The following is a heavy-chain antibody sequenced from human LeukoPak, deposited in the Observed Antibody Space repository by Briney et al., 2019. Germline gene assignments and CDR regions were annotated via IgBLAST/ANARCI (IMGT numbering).Heavy chain of an antibody. V-gene: IGHV3-15*01. D-gene: IGHD6-19*01. CDR2: IKSKTDGGTT. CDR1: GFTFSNAW. CDR3: TLEAVDAFDI. Sequence: GGPLRLSCAASGFTFSNAWMSWVRQAPGKGLEWVGRIKSKTDGGTTDYAAPVKGRFTISRDDSKNTLYLQMNSLKTEYTAVYYCTLEAVDAFDIWGQGTMVTVSS. J-gene: IGHJ3*02.